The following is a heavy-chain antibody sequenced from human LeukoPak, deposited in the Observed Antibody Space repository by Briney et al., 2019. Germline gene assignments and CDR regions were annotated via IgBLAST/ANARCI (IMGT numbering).Heavy chain of an antibody. Sequence: PSETLSLTCTVSGGSITSHYWSWIRQPPGKGLEWIGYIYSSGSTNYSPSLKSLVTISVDTSKNQFSLKLSSVTAADTAVYYCARDFDYDAFDVWGQGTMVTVSS. CDR1: GGSITSHY. J-gene: IGHJ3*01. D-gene: IGHD3-9*01. V-gene: IGHV4-59*11. CDR2: IYSSGST. CDR3: ARDFDYDAFDV.